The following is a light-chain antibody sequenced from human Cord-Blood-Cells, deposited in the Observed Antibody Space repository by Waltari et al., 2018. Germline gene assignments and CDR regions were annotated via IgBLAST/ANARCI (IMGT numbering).Light chain of an antibody. CDR2: GNS. V-gene: IGLV1-40*01. CDR3: QSYDSSLSGSV. Sequence: QSLLTLPPSASEAPGQRVTISCTGSSANTRAGYDVHWYQQLPGTAPKLLIYGNSNRPSGVPDRFSGSKSGTSASLAITGLQAEDEADYYCQSYDSSLSGSVFGGGTKLTVL. J-gene: IGLJ2*01. CDR1: SANTRAGYD.